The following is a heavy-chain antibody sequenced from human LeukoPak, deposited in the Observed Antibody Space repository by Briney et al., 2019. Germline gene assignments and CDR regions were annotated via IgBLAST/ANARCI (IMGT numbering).Heavy chain of an antibody. CDR1: GFTFRNHG. J-gene: IGHJ4*02. CDR2: IWYDGSNQ. D-gene: IGHD4-11*01. CDR3: ARDREIQYFDF. V-gene: IGHV3-33*01. Sequence: GGSLRLSCAASGFTFRNHGMYWVRQAPGKGLEWVTTIWYDGSNQYYTDSVRGRFTISRDNSRRTLYLQMNNLRAEDTAVYYCARDREIQYFDFWGQGHLVTVSS.